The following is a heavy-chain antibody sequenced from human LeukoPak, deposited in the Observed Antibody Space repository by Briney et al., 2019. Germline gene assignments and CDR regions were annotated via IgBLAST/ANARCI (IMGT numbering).Heavy chain of an antibody. Sequence: GRSLRLSCAASGFTFDDYAMHWVRQAPGKGLEWVSGISWNSGSIGYADSVKGRFTISRDNAKNSLYLQMNSLRAEDTALYYCAKDIEATVVTNPYYFDCWGQGTLVTVSS. CDR3: AKDIEATVVTNPYYFDC. CDR1: GFTFDDYA. CDR2: ISWNSGSI. V-gene: IGHV3-9*01. D-gene: IGHD4-17*01. J-gene: IGHJ4*02.